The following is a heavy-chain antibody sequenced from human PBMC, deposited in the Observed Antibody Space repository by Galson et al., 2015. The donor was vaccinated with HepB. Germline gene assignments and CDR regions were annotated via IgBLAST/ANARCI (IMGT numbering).Heavy chain of an antibody. V-gene: IGHV3-23*01. Sequence: SLRLSCAASGFTFRNYAMSWVRQAPGKGLEWVSAISGNAISTYYADSVKGRFTISRGNSKNTLFLQMNSLRAEDTAVYHCARSDCSSTNCYDYWGQGTLVTVSS. CDR2: ISGNAIST. CDR1: GFTFRNYA. D-gene: IGHD2-2*01. J-gene: IGHJ4*02. CDR3: ARSDCSSTNCYDY.